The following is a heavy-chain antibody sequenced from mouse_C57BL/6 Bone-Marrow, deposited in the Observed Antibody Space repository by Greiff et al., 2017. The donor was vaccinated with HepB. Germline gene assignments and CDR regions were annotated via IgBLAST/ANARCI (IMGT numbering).Heavy chain of an antibody. CDR2: INPNYGTT. Sequence: VQLKESGPELVKPGASVKISCKASGYSFTDYNMNWVKQSNGKSLEWIGVINPNYGTTSYNQKFKGKATLTVAQSSSTAYMQLNSLTSEDSAVYYCARGEDYGYDGFDYWGQGTTLTVSS. V-gene: IGHV1-39*01. D-gene: IGHD2-2*01. J-gene: IGHJ2*01. CDR1: GYSFTDYN. CDR3: ARGEDYGYDGFDY.